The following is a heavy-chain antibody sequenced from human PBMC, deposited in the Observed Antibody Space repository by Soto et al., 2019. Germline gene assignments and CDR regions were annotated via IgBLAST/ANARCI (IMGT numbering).Heavy chain of an antibody. CDR2: IYQSGST. D-gene: IGHD5-12*01. CDR1: GGSISSSNW. J-gene: IGHJ3*02. V-gene: IGHV4-4*02. Sequence: SVTRPRTCALSGGSISSSNWWSSVRQPPGKGLGWIGAIYQSGSTNYNPSLRSRVTIWVDRSKNQFSLKLSSVTATDTAVSYCASRGRAGYDVARRAFKIWRQGTKETV. CDR3: ASRGRAGYDVARRAFKI.